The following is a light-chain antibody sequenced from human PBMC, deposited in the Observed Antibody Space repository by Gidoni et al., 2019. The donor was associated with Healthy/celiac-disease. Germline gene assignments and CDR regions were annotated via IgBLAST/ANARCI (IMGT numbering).Light chain of an antibody. CDR2: GAS. V-gene: IGKV3-15*01. J-gene: IGKJ1*01. CDR3: QQYNNWPWT. Sequence: EIVMTQSPATLSVSPGERAPLSCRASQSVSSNLAWYQQKPGQAPRLPIYGASTRATGIPARFSGSGSGTEFTLTISSLQSEDFAVYYCQQYNNWPWTFGQGTKVEIK. CDR1: QSVSSN.